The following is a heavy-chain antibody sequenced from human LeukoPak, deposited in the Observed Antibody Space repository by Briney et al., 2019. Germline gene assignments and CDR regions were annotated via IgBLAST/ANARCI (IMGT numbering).Heavy chain of an antibody. Sequence: SETLSLTCTVSGGSINNYYWSWIRQPPGEGLEWIGYIYYSGSTNYNPSLKSRVTLSVDTSKNQFSMKLSSVTAADTAVYYCARVVRGATGSDYWGQGTLVTVSS. CDR3: ARVVRGATGSDY. CDR1: GGSINNYY. V-gene: IGHV4-59*01. J-gene: IGHJ4*02. CDR2: IYYSGST. D-gene: IGHD1-26*01.